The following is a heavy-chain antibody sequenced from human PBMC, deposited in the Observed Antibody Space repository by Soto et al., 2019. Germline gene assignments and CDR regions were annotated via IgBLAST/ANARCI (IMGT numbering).Heavy chain of an antibody. CDR1: CYSINSDYY. CDR2: VYRTAIP. Sequence: PSETLSLTCHVSCYSINSDYYWAWIRQPPGKGLEWIGSVYRTAIPLYNPSIKSRVAISVDMSKHQFSLNLTSVTASDKAGYYYPRRGRPRERYFDPWGQRPRVTACS. V-gene: IGHV4-38-2*01. CDR3: PRRGRPRERYFDP. J-gene: IGHJ5*02. D-gene: IGHD5-18*01.